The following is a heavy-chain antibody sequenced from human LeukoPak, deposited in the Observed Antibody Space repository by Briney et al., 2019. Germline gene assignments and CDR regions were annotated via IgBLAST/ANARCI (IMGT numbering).Heavy chain of an antibody. CDR3: ARDSGFYRGGYYGFDY. CDR2: IKQDGSEK. J-gene: IGHJ4*02. D-gene: IGHD1-26*01. CDR1: GFTFSSCW. V-gene: IGHV3-7*01. Sequence: GGSLRLSCAASGFTFSSCWMSWVRQAPGEGLEWVANIKQDGSEKYYVDSVKGRFTISRDNAKNSLYLQMNSLRAEDTAVYYCARDSGFYRGGYYGFDYWGQGTLVTVSS.